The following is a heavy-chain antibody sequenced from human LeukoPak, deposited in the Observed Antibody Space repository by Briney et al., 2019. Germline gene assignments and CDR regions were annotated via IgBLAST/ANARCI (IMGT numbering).Heavy chain of an antibody. CDR1: GGIFSSYA. Sequence: SVKVSFKASGGIFSSYAISWVRQALGQGLEWMGRIIPILGIANYAQKFQGRVTITADKSTSTAYMDLSSLRSEDTAVYYCARDLPPYYFDYWGQGTLVTVSS. CDR3: ARDLPPYYFDY. CDR2: IIPILGIA. V-gene: IGHV1-69*04. J-gene: IGHJ4*02.